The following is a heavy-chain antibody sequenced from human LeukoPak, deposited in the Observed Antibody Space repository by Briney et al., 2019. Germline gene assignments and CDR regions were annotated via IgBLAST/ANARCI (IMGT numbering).Heavy chain of an antibody. V-gene: IGHV4-34*01. CDR1: GGSFSGYY. Sequence: PSETLSLTCAVYGGSFSGYYWSWIRQPPGKGLEWIGELTRSGSTKYNPSLRSRVTISVATSKNQFSLRLTSVTAADTAVYYCAKNDYGGNLPSIPWGQGTLVTVSS. J-gene: IGHJ5*02. CDR2: LTRSGST. D-gene: IGHD4-23*01. CDR3: AKNDYGGNLPSIP.